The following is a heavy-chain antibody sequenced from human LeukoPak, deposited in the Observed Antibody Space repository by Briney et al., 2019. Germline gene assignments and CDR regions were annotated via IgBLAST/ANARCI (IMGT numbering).Heavy chain of an antibody. CDR1: GLTFTNYW. J-gene: IGHJ6*03. CDR3: VRGSGGFRRYYYFYMDV. Sequence: GGSLRLSCAAPGLTFTNYWMHWVRQAPGKGLVWVSGIDRAGSTTSYADSAKGRFLISRDYARNTLYMQMNSLRDEDTAVYCCVRGSGGFRRYYYFYMDVWGKGTTVTVSS. V-gene: IGHV3-74*01. D-gene: IGHD2-15*01. CDR2: IDRAGSTT.